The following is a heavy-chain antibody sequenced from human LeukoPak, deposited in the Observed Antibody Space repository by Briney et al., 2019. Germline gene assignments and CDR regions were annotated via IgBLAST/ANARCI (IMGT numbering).Heavy chain of an antibody. CDR1: GYTFTDYG. J-gene: IGHJ4*02. CDR3: ARGRRTTIPKY. D-gene: IGHD5-24*01. Sequence: ASVKVSCKASGYTFTDYGVTWVRRAPGQGLEWTGWVSPNTGNTNYAQKFQSRVTMTTDISTTTAYMELKSLTSDDTAVYYCARGRRTTIPKYWGQGTRVTVSS. V-gene: IGHV1-18*04. CDR2: VSPNTGNT.